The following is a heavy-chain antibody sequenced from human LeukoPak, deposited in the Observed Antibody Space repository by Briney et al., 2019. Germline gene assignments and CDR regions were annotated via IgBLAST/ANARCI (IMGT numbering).Heavy chain of an antibody. J-gene: IGHJ4*02. CDR1: GFTFSNHW. D-gene: IGHD5-18*01. CDR2: INRDGSRT. Sequence: GGSLRLSCAASGFTFSNHWMHWVRQAPGKGLMWVSRINRDGSRTDHADSVKGRFTISRDDAKNTLYLQVNSLRAEDTAVYFCARGGSDTAMAHDYWGQGTLVTASS. CDR3: ARGGSDTAMAHDY. V-gene: IGHV3-74*01.